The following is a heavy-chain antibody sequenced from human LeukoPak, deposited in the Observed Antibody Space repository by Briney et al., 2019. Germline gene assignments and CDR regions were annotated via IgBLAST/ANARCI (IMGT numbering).Heavy chain of an antibody. CDR1: GFTFSDYY. CDR3: ARDRGTNWFDP. J-gene: IGHJ5*02. Sequence: PGGSLRLSCAASGFTFSDYYMSWIRRAPGKGLEWVSYISSRSSTIYYADSVKGRFTISRDNARNSLYLQMNSLRAEDTALYYCARDRGTNWFDPWGQGTLVTVSS. V-gene: IGHV3-11*01. CDR2: ISSRSSTI. D-gene: IGHD1-1*01.